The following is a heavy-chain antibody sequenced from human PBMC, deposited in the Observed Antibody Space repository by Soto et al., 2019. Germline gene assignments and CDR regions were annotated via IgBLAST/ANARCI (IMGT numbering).Heavy chain of an antibody. CDR3: TTTYYDYVWGSYRPYYFDY. J-gene: IGHJ4*02. V-gene: IGHV3-15*01. CDR1: GFTFSNAR. D-gene: IGHD3-16*02. CDR2: IKSKTDGGTT. Sequence: PGGSLRLSCAASGFTFSNARMSWVRQAPGKGLEWVGRIKSKTDGGTTDYAAPVKGRFTISRDDSKNTLYLQMNSLKTEDTAVYYCTTTYYDYVWGSYRPYYFDYWGQGTLVTVSS.